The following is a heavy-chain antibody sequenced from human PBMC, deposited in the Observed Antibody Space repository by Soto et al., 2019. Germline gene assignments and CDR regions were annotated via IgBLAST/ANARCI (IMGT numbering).Heavy chain of an antibody. CDR2: ISAYNGNT. V-gene: IGHV1-18*01. Sequence: GASVKVSCKASGYTFTSYGISWVRQAPGQGLEWMGWISAYNGNTNYAQKLQGRVTMTTDTSTSTAYMELRSLRPDDTAMYYCARFSGGSYNTYYFYYGIDVWGQGTTVTVSS. J-gene: IGHJ6*02. CDR3: ARFSGGSYNTYYFYYGIDV. CDR1: GYTFTSYG. D-gene: IGHD2-15*01.